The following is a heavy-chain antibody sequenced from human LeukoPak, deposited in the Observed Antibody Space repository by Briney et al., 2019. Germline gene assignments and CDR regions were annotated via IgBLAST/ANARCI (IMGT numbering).Heavy chain of an antibody. CDR3: ARVSRSGYYGEY. Sequence: GGSLRLSCAASGFTFTRYWMAWVRQAPGKGLEWVANIKQDGSEQYHVDSVRGRFTMSRDNARSSLSLQMESLRAEDTAVYYCARVSRSGYYGEYWGQGTPVTVCS. V-gene: IGHV3-7*01. J-gene: IGHJ4*02. CDR1: GFTFTRYW. CDR2: IKQDGSEQ. D-gene: IGHD3-3*01.